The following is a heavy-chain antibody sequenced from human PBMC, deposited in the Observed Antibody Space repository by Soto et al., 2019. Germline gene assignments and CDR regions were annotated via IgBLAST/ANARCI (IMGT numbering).Heavy chain of an antibody. CDR3: ARGVVVTAIPNY. V-gene: IGHV3-30-3*01. CDR2: ISYDGSNK. Sequence: QVQLVESGGGVVQPGRSLRLSCAASGFTFSSYAMHWVRQAPGKGLEWVAVISYDGSNKYYADSVKGRFTISRDISKNTLYLQMNSLRAEDTAVYYCARGVVVTAIPNYWGQGTLVTVSS. J-gene: IGHJ4*02. CDR1: GFTFSSYA. D-gene: IGHD2-21*02.